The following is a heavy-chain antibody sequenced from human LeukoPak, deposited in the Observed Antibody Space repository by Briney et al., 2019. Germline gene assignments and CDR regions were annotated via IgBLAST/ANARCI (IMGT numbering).Heavy chain of an antibody. D-gene: IGHD1-26*01. J-gene: IGHJ3*02. Sequence: GGSLRLSCAASGLTFSSYTMNWVRQAPGKGLEWVSSISSGTSYIYYADSVKGRFTISRDNAKNSLYLQMNSLRAEDTAVYYCARDPTSSWETAFDIWGQGTMVTVSS. CDR1: GLTFSSYT. V-gene: IGHV3-21*01. CDR3: ARDPTSSWETAFDI. CDR2: ISSGTSYI.